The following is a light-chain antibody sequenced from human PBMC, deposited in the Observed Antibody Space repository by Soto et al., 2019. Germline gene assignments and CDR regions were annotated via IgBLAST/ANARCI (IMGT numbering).Light chain of an antibody. CDR2: EVN. CDR1: XSDVGGYNY. Sequence: QSALTQPPSASGSPGQSVTISCTGTXSDVGGYNYVSWYQQHPGKAPKLMIYEVNKRPSGVPDRFSGSKSGNTASLTVSGLQAEDEAYYYCSSYAGSNNFGVFGTGTKVTVL. V-gene: IGLV2-8*01. J-gene: IGLJ1*01. CDR3: SSYAGSNNFGV.